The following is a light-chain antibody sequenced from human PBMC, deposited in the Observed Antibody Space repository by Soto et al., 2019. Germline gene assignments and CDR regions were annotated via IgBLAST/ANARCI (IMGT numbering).Light chain of an antibody. J-gene: IGLJ2*01. CDR3: QSYDSSLSGHVV. V-gene: IGLV1-40*01. Sequence: QAVVTQPPSVSGAPGQRVTISCTGSSSNIGAGYDVHWYQHLPGTGPKLLIYGDTNRPSGVPDRFSGSKSGTSASPAITGLQSEDEADYYCQSYDSSLSGHVVFGGGTKVTVL. CDR2: GDT. CDR1: SSNIGAGYD.